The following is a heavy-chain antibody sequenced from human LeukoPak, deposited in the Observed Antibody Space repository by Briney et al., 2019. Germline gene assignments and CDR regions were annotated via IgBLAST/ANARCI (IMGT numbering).Heavy chain of an antibody. D-gene: IGHD2-21*02. CDR2: IYTSGST. CDR3: ARASSGVTFDY. CDR1: VHSISSYH. Sequence: PSDTLSLTCTVSVHSISSYHWSWIRQPAGKGLEWLGRIYTSGSTNYNPSLKSRVTMSLDTSKNQFSLKLSSVTAADTAVYYCARASSGVTFDYWGQGTLVTVSS. V-gene: IGHV4-4*07. J-gene: IGHJ4*02.